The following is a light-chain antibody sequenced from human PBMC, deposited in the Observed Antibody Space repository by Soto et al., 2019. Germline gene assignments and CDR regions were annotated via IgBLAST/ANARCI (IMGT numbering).Light chain of an antibody. CDR2: GAS. J-gene: IGKJ2*01. CDR1: QSVNSNY. CDR3: HQYGLSPRHP. V-gene: IGKV3-20*01. Sequence: EIVLTQSPGTLSLSPGERATLSCRASQSVNSNYLAWYQQKPGQAPTLLIYGASSRATGVPNRFSGSGSGTDFTLTISSLEPEDFAVYYCHQYGLSPRHPFGQRTKLEIK.